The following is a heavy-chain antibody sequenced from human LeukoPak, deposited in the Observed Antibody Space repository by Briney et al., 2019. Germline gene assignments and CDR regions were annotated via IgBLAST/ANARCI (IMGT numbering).Heavy chain of an antibody. CDR3: ARDSGRTSSRCYPGDYYYYGMDV. CDR1: GFTFSDYY. J-gene: IGHJ6*02. V-gene: IGHV3-11*01. Sequence: GGSLRLSCAASGFTFSDYYMSWIRQAPGKGLEWVSYISSSGSTIYYADSVKGRFTISRDNAKNSLYLQMNSLRAEDTAVYYCARDSGRTSSRCYPGDYYYYGMDVWGQGTTVTFSS. D-gene: IGHD6-13*01. CDR2: ISSSGSTI.